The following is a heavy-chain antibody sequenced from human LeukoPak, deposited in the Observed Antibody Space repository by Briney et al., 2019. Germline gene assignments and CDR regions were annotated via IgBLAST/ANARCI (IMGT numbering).Heavy chain of an antibody. Sequence: SVKVSCKASGGTFSSYAISWVRQAPGQGLEWMGRIIPILGIANYAQKFQGRVTITADKSTSTAYMELSSLRSEGTAVYYCARGVAGDYYYYGMDVWGQGTTVTVSS. CDR2: IIPILGIA. CDR3: ARGVAGDYYYYGMDV. V-gene: IGHV1-69*04. CDR1: GGTFSSYA. J-gene: IGHJ6*02. D-gene: IGHD4-17*01.